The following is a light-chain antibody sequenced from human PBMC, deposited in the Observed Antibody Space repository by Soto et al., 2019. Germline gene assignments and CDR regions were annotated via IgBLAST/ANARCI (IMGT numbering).Light chain of an antibody. J-gene: IGLJ1*01. V-gene: IGLV3-21*02. CDR2: DDS. CDR1: DIGRKS. Sequence: SYVVTQPPSVSVAPGQTASLPCGGNDIGRKSVHWYKQKPGQAPVLVVYDDSVRPAGIPERVSGSNSGNTATLSISRVEAGDEADYFCQVWDSSSDHYVFGSGTKVTVL. CDR3: QVWDSSSDHYV.